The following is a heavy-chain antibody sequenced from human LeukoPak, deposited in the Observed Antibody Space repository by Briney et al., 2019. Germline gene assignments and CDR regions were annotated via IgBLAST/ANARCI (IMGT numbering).Heavy chain of an antibody. V-gene: IGHV4-38-2*02. CDR3: ARGLSLWRLYYYGSGVDLAFDI. CDR1: GYSISSGHY. Sequence: SETLSLTCTVSGYSISSGHYWGWIRQPPGKGLEWIGSIYHSGSTYYNPSLKSRVTISVDTSKNQFSLKLSSVTAADTAVYYCARGLSLWRLYYYGSGVDLAFDIWGQGTMVTVSS. J-gene: IGHJ3*02. CDR2: IYHSGST. D-gene: IGHD3-10*01.